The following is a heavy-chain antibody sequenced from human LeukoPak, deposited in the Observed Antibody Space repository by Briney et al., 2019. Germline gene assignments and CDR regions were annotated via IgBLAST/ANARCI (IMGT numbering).Heavy chain of an antibody. J-gene: IGHJ4*02. CDR3: ASYYYDSSGYYHDY. V-gene: IGHV3-23*01. CDR2: ISGSGGST. Sequence: GGSLRLSCAASGFTFSSYAMSWVRQAPGKGLEWVSAISGSGGSTYYADSVKGRFTISRDNSKNTPYLQMNSLRAEDTAVYYCASYYYDSSGYYHDYWGQGTLVTVSS. CDR1: GFTFSSYA. D-gene: IGHD3-22*01.